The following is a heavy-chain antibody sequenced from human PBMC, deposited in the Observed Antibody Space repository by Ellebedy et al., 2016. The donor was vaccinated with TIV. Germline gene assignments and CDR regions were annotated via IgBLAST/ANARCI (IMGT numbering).Heavy chain of an antibody. J-gene: IGHJ4*02. D-gene: IGHD2-21*01. Sequence: GESLKISXAASGFTFSNYAMSWVRQAPGKGLEWVSSISDSTDNTYYADSVKGRFTISRDNSKNTLYLELNSLRAEDTAVYFCAKEGSVEGLDYWGQGTLVTVSS. CDR2: ISDSTDNT. CDR1: GFTFSNYA. V-gene: IGHV3-23*01. CDR3: AKEGSVEGLDY.